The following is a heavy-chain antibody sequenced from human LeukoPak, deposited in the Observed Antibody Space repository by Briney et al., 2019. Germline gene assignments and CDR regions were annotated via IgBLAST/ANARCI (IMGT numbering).Heavy chain of an antibody. D-gene: IGHD4-17*01. V-gene: IGHV4-39*01. J-gene: IGHJ4*02. CDR2: IYYNGRT. CDR3: ARQPGDYLDY. Sequence: SETLSLTCGVSGGSISGSNYYWDWIRQPPGTGPEWIGSIYYNGRTEYNPALKSRATISVDTSKNHFSLTLRSVTVADTAIYYCARQPGDYLDYWGRGTLVTVSS. CDR1: GGSISGSNYY.